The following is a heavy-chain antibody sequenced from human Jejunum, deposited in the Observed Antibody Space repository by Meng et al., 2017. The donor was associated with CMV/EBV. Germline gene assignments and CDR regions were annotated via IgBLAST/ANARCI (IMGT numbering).Heavy chain of an antibody. CDR1: ISNYY. V-gene: IGHV4-59*01. J-gene: IGHJ4*02. Sequence: ISNYYWTWIRQPPGKGLEWIAYIYYTGSTNYNPSLRSRVTISVDTSKNQFSLRLSSVTAADTAVYYCARDPRDYSCSLRLSFFDYWGQGMLVTVSS. CDR3: ARDPRDYSCSLRLSFFDY. CDR2: IYYTGST. D-gene: IGHD6-6*01.